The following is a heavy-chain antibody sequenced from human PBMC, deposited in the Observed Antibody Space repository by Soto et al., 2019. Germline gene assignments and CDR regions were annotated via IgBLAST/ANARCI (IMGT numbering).Heavy chain of an antibody. Sequence: EVQLLESGGGLVQPGGSLRLSCAASGFTFSSYAMSWVRQAPGKGLEGVSAISGSGGSTYYADSVKGRVTISRDNSKNTLYLQMNSLRAEDTAVYYCAKGEVVPAAIWGYWGQGTLVTVSS. V-gene: IGHV3-23*01. CDR3: AKGEVVPAAIWGY. CDR1: GFTFSSYA. J-gene: IGHJ4*02. CDR2: ISGSGGST. D-gene: IGHD2-2*01.